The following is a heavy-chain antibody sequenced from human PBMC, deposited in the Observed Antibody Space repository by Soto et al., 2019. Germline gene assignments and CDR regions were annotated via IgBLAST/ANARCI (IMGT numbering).Heavy chain of an antibody. Sequence: ASVQVSCKASGRTFSSYAISWVRQAPGQGLEWLGGIIPICGTANYGQKFQGRVTITADESTRTAYMELWRMRSDDSAMYYCARSYHYGSYWYFDLLGRGNLVTVSS. CDR1: GRTFSSYA. CDR3: ARSYHYGSYWYFDL. V-gene: IGHV1-69*13. J-gene: IGHJ2*01. D-gene: IGHD3-10*01. CDR2: IIPICGTA.